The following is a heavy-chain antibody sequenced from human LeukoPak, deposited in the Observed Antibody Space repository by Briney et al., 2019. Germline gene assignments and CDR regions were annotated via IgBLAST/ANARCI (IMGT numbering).Heavy chain of an antibody. CDR2: IIPIFGTA. V-gene: IGHV1-69*05. CDR3: ARERCSSTSCYTGPRAFDI. D-gene: IGHD2-2*02. CDR1: GYTFTRYD. Sequence: SVKVSCKASGYTFTRYDISWVRQAPGQGLEWMGGIIPIFGTANYAQKFQGRVTITTDESTSTAYVELSSLRSEDTAVYYCARERCSSTSCYTGPRAFDIWGQGTMVTVSS. J-gene: IGHJ3*02.